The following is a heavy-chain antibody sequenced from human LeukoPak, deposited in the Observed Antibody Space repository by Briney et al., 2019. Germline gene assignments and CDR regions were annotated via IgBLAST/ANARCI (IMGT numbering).Heavy chain of an antibody. V-gene: IGHV4-59*08. Sequence: SSETLSLTCTVSGGSISSYYWSWIRQPPGKGLEWIGYIYYSGSTNYNPSLKSRVTISVGTSKNQFSLKLSSVTAADTAVYYCARRDRLEPLDVWGQGTTVTVSS. CDR1: GGSISSYY. CDR2: IYYSGST. D-gene: IGHD1-1*01. CDR3: ARRDRLEPLDV. J-gene: IGHJ6*02.